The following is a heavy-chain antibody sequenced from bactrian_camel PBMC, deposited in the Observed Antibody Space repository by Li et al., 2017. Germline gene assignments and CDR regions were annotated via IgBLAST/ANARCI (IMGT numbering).Heavy chain of an antibody. J-gene: IGHJ4*01. V-gene: IGHV3S40*01. D-gene: IGHD1*01. CDR1: GFIVSRRN. Sequence: EVQLVESGGGLVQPGGSLRLSCVASGFIVSRRNVAWVRQAPGRGLEWVSSIGGSTAYADSARGRFTISTDSAKNTLYLQMNSLKSEDTALYYCDTTFKRSYHIHALMPGQGTQVTVS. CDR2: IGGST.